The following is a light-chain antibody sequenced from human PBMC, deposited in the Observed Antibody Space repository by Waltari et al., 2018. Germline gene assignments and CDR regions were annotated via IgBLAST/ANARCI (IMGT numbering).Light chain of an antibody. CDR1: NLGSKS. Sequence: SYVLTQPPSVSVAPGETARIPCGGNNLGSKSVHWYQQKPGQAPVLVGYDDSDRPSGIPERFSGSNSGTTATLTISRVEAGDEADYYCQVWDNRGVFGTGTKVTVL. CDR3: QVWDNRGV. V-gene: IGLV3-21*02. CDR2: DDS. J-gene: IGLJ1*01.